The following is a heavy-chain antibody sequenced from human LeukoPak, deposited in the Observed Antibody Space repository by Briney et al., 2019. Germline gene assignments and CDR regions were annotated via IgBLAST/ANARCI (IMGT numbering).Heavy chain of an antibody. Sequence: GGSLRLSCAASGFTFSSYAMSWVRQAPGKGLEWVSTISSSSSYIYYADSVKGRFTISRDNAKNSLYLQTNSLRAEDTAVYYCARGDYGVFEYWGQGTLVTVSS. CDR2: ISSSSSYI. V-gene: IGHV3-21*01. D-gene: IGHD4-17*01. J-gene: IGHJ4*02. CDR1: GFTFSSYA. CDR3: ARGDYGVFEY.